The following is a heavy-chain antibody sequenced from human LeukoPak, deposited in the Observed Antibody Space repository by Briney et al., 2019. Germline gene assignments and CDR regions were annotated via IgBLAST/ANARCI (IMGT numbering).Heavy chain of an antibody. CDR3: ARDESNGAFDI. Sequence: PSETLSLTCTVSGGSISSYYWSWIRQSPGKGLEWIGYIHYSGSTNYNPSLKSRVTISVDTSQNHFSLKLSSVTAADTAVYYCARDESNGAFDIWGQGTMVTVSS. V-gene: IGHV4-59*01. D-gene: IGHD2-8*01. J-gene: IGHJ3*02. CDR1: GGSISSYY. CDR2: IHYSGST.